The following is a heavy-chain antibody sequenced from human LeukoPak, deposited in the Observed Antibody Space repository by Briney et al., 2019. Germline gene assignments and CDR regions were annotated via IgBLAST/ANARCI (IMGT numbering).Heavy chain of an antibody. CDR3: ARAGSGYWYFDL. D-gene: IGHD3-10*01. CDR2: INPSGGST. CDR1: GYTFTSYY. Sequence: ASVKVSCKASGYTFTSYYMHWVRQAPGHGLEWMGIINPSGGSTSYSQKFQGRVTMTRDTSTSTVYMELSSLRSEDTAVYYCARAGSGYWYFDLWGRGTLVTVSS. V-gene: IGHV1-46*01. J-gene: IGHJ2*01.